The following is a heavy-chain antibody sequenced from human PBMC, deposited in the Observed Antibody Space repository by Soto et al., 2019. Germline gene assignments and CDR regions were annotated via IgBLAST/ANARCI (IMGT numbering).Heavy chain of an antibody. V-gene: IGHV1-18*01. CDR3: ARGRYGDY. CDR1: GYAFTTYG. J-gene: IGHJ4*02. Sequence: QVHLVQSGAEVKKPGASVKVSCKGSGYAFTTYGITWVRQAPGQGLEWMGWISAHNGNTNYAQKLQGRVTVTRDTSTSTAYMELGRLRSDDAAVYYCARGRYGDYWGQGARVTVSS. CDR2: ISAHNGNT. D-gene: IGHD1-1*01.